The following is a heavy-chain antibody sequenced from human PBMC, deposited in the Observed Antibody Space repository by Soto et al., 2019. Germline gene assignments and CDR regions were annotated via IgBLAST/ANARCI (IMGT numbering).Heavy chain of an antibody. D-gene: IGHD2-15*01. V-gene: IGHV4-31*03. CDR1: GGSITRGVYY. Sequence: SGTLSLTCTVSGGSITRGVYYWSWFRQHPGKCLEWFGYIYHSGSTYYNPSLKSRVTISVDTSKNQFSLKLSSVTAADTAVYYCARGVCSGRSCYLAYHYYLAVWVKGPTVT. J-gene: IGHJ6*03. CDR3: ARGVCSGRSCYLAYHYYLAV. CDR2: IYHSGST.